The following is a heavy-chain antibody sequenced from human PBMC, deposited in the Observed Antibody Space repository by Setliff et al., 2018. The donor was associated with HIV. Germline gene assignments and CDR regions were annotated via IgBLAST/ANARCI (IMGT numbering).Heavy chain of an antibody. Sequence: ASVKVSCKASGYIFTNYGITWVRQAPGRGLEWMGWISAYNGNTHYAQKFQGRVTMTTDTSTTTAYMELRSLRSDDTAVYYCARDPVPASSGTVWFDPWGQGTTVTVSS. CDR3: ARDPVPASSGTVWFDP. V-gene: IGHV1-18*01. D-gene: IGHD6-13*01. CDR2: ISAYNGNT. CDR1: GYIFTNYG. J-gene: IGHJ5*01.